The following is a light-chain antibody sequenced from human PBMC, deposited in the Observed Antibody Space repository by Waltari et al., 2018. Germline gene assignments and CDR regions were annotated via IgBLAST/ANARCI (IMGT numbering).Light chain of an antibody. Sequence: EIVLTQSPVTLSLSPGERATLSCRASQSVSRYLAWYQQKPGQAPRRLSYYTFSRASGIPARFSGSGSGTDCTLTISSLEPEDFAVYCGLHRSNWPPLFTFGPGTKVDIK. J-gene: IGKJ3*01. CDR2: YTF. CDR1: QSVSRY. CDR3: LHRSNWPPLFT. V-gene: IGKV3-11*01.